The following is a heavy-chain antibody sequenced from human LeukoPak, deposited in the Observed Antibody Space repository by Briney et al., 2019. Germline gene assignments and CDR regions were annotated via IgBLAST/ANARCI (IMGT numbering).Heavy chain of an antibody. D-gene: IGHD2-15*01. J-gene: IGHJ6*02. CDR2: IKQDGSEK. CDR1: GFTFSSDW. CDR3: ARDIVVVVAATYYYYYGMDV. Sequence: GGSLVLSCAASGFTFSSDWMSWGRQAPGKGLEWVANIKQDGSEKYYVDSVKGRFTISRDNAKNSLYLQMNSLRAEDTAVYYCARDIVVVVAATYYYYYGMDVWGQGTTVTVSS. V-gene: IGHV3-7*01.